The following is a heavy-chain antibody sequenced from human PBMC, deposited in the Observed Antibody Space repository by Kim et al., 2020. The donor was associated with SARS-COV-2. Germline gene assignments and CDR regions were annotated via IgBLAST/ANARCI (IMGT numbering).Heavy chain of an antibody. Sequence: SETLSLTCVVSGGSISSGGYSWSWIRQPLGKGLEWIGYIYHSGSTYYNPSLKSRVTISVDRSKNQFSLKLSSVTAADTAVYYCARVDYYDSSGYLDYWGQGTLVSVCS. J-gene: IGHJ4*02. V-gene: IGHV4-30-2*01. CDR1: GGSISSGGYS. CDR3: ARVDYYDSSGYLDY. D-gene: IGHD3-22*01. CDR2: IYHSGST.